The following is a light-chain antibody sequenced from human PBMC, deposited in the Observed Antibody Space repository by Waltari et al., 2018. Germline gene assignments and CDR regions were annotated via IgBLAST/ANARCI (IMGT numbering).Light chain of an antibody. Sequence: VMTQSPDSQGVSLGERSTINCKSSQSVLYSSNNKNYLAWYQQKPGQPPKLLIYWASTRESGVPDRFSGSGSGTDFTLTISSLQAEDVAVYYCQQYYSTPFTFGPGTKVDIK. J-gene: IGKJ3*01. V-gene: IGKV4-1*01. CDR3: QQYYSTPFT. CDR2: WAS. CDR1: QSVLYSSNNKNY.